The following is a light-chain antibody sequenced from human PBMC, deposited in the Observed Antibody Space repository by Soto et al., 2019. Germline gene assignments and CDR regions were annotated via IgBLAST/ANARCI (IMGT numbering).Light chain of an antibody. CDR3: QQYNNWPPLP. CDR2: GAS. CDR1: QSAGTN. Sequence: EIVMTQSPVTLSVSPGGGATLSCRASQSAGTNLAWYQQQPGQPPRLLIYGASIRATGVPGRFSGSGSGTEFTLTISSLQSEDFAVYYCQQYNNWPPLPFGGGTKVEIE. J-gene: IGKJ4*01. V-gene: IGKV3-15*01.